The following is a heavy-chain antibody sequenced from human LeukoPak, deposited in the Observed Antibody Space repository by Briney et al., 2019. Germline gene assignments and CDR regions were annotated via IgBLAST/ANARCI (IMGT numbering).Heavy chain of an antibody. CDR2: ISSSGSTI. CDR1: GFTFSDYY. CDR3: ARPLWFGEPSSGFDY. D-gene: IGHD3-10*01. V-gene: IGHV3-11*01. J-gene: IGHJ4*02. Sequence: GGSLRLSCAASGFTFSDYYMSWIRQAPGEGLEWVSYISSSGSTIYYADSVKGRFTISRDNAKNSLYLQMNSLRAEDTAVYYCARPLWFGEPSSGFDYWGQGTLATVSS.